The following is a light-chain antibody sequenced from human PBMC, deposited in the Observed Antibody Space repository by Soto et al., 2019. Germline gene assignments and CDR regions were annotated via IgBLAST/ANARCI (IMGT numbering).Light chain of an antibody. CDR1: QDIRNY. V-gene: IGKV1-33*01. Sequence: DIQMTQSPSPLSASVGDRVTITCQASQDIRNYLNWYQKKPGKAPKLLIYDATSLETGAPSRFSGSGSGTGFSFTISSLQPEDFATYYCQQYADQFTFGPGTRVDVQ. CDR2: DAT. CDR3: QQYADQFT. J-gene: IGKJ3*01.